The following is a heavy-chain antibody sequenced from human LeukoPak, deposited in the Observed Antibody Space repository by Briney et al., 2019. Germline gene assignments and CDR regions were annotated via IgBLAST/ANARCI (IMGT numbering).Heavy chain of an antibody. CDR2: ISGSGGST. CDR3: AKDVVRRKGFFDY. J-gene: IGHJ4*02. D-gene: IGHD2-21*01. Sequence: PGGSLRLSCAASGFTFSSYAMSWVRHAPGKGLEWVSAISGSGGSTYYADSVKGRFTISRDNSKNTLYLQMNSLRAEDTAVYYCAKDVVRRKGFFDYWGQGTLVTVSS. V-gene: IGHV3-23*01. CDR1: GFTFSSYA.